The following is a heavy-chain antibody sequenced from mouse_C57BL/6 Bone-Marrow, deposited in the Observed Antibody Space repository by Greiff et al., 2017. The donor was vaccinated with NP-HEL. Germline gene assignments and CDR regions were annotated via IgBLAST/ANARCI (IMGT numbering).Heavy chain of an antibody. Sequence: EVKLVESGGGLVQPGGSLKLSCAASGFTFSDYYMYWVRQTPEKRLEWVAYISNGGGSTYYPATVQGRFTISRDNAKNTLDLQMSRLKAEDTAMYYCARHYSKGGFAYWGQGTLVTVSA. CDR2: ISNGGGST. CDR1: GFTFSDYY. D-gene: IGHD2-5*01. J-gene: IGHJ3*01. V-gene: IGHV5-12*01. CDR3: ARHYSKGGFAY.